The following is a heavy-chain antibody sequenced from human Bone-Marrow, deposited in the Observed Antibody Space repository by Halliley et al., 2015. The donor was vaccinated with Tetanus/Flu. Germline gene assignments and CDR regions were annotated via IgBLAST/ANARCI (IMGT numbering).Heavy chain of an antibody. CDR3: ARRGRAGQLVFDEPFDY. CDR2: ISIDGSRQ. Sequence: SLRLSCAASGFTFSSYAMHWVRQAPGKGLEWVAVISIDGSRQHYADSLKGRFTISRDTSENTLFLQMDSLRVEDTAVYYCARRGRAGQLVFDEPFDYWGQGTLVTVSS. V-gene: IGHV3-30*03. CDR1: GFTFSSYA. D-gene: IGHD6-6*01. J-gene: IGHJ4*02.